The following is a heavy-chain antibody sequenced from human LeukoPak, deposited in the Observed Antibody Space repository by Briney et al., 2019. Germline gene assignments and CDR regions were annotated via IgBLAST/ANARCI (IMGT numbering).Heavy chain of an antibody. D-gene: IGHD3-3*01. V-gene: IGHV4-31*03. J-gene: IGHJ4*02. Sequence: SQTLSLTCTVSGGSISSGGYYWSWTRQHPGKGLEWIGYIYYSGSTYYNPSLKSRVTISVDTSKNLFSLKLSSVTAADTAVYYCARAYSHRSIFGVVINHFDYWGQGTLVTVSS. CDR2: IYYSGST. CDR3: ARAYSHRSIFGVVINHFDY. CDR1: GGSISSGGYY.